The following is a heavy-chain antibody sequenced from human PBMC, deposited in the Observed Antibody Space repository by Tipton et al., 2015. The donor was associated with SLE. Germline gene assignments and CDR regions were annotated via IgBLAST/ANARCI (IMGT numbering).Heavy chain of an antibody. CDR1: GASVSSGRYY. V-gene: IGHV4-31*03. J-gene: IGHJ4*02. CDR2: IYYSGST. CDR3: AREKSSGHSDY. Sequence: TLSLTCTVSGASVSSGRYYWSWIRPHPGKGPEWIGYIYYSGSTYYNPSLRSRVTFSLDTSKNQFSLKLTSVTAADTAVYYCAREKSSGHSDYWGQGALVTVSS. D-gene: IGHD3-22*01.